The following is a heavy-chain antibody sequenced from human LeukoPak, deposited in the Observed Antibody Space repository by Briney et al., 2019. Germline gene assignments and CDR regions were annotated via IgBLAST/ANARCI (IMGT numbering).Heavy chain of an antibody. D-gene: IGHD2-2*01. CDR1: GFTFSSYG. J-gene: IGHJ4*02. CDR3: AKGTDFDS. Sequence: PGGSLRLSCAASGFTFSSYGMSWVRQAPGKGLEWVSTITGSGASTYYADSVKGRFTISRDNSKNTLYLQMNSLRAEDTAVYYCAKGTDFDSWGQATLVTVSS. V-gene: IGHV3-23*01. CDR2: ITGSGAST.